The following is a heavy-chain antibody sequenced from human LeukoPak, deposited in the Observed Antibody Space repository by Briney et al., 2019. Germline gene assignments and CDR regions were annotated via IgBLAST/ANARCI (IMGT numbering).Heavy chain of an antibody. J-gene: IGHJ1*01. D-gene: IGHD4-11*01. V-gene: IGHV3-33*06. CDR3: AQDAQRGFDYSNSLQN. CDR1: GFTFSHYG. Sequence: PGGSLRLSCAASGFTFSHYGMHWVRQTPGALLEWVAVIWSDGSDKYYAKSVKGRFTISRDNSKNSLFLQMNSLRAEDTAVYYCAQDAQRGFDYSNSLQNWGQGILVTVSS. CDR2: IWSDGSDK.